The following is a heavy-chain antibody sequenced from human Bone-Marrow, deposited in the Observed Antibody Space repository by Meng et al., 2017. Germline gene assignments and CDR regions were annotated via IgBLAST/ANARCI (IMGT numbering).Heavy chain of an antibody. D-gene: IGHD3-22*01. V-gene: IGHV1-2*02. Sequence: ASVKVSCKASGYTFTGYYMHRVRQAPGQGLEWMGWINPNRGGTNYAQKFQGRVTMTRDTSISTAYMELSRLRSDDTAVYYCARARDRDSSGYYYVDYYYGMDVWGQGTTVTVSS. CDR1: GYTFTGYY. CDR2: INPNRGGT. CDR3: ARARDRDSSGYYYVDYYYGMDV. J-gene: IGHJ6*02.